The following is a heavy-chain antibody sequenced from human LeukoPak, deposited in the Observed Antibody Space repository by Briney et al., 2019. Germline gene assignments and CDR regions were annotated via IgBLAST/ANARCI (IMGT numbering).Heavy chain of an antibody. CDR3: AREGSDWNYYYYMDV. D-gene: IGHD6-19*01. V-gene: IGHV3-21*01. J-gene: IGHJ6*03. CDR2: ISSSSSYI. CDR1: GFTFSSYS. Sequence: PGGSLRLSCAASGFTFSSYSMNWVRQAPGKGLEWVSSISSSSSYIYYADSVKGRFTISRDNAKNSLYLQMNSLRAEDMAVYYCAREGSDWNYYYYMDVWGKGTTVTISS.